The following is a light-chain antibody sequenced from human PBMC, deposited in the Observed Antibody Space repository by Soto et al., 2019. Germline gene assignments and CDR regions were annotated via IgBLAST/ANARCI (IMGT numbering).Light chain of an antibody. CDR2: AAS. J-gene: IGKJ1*01. CDR1: QSISSY. CDR3: QQSYSTPPT. V-gene: IGKV1-39*01. Sequence: SLSSSVGDRVTITFRASQSISSYLNWYQQKPGKAPKLLIYAASSLQSGVPSRFSGSGSGTDFTLTISSLQPEDVATYYSQQSYSTPPTFGQGTKVDIK.